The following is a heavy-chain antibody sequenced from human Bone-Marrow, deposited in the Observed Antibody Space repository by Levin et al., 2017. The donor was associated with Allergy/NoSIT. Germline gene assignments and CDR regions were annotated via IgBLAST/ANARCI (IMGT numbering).Heavy chain of an antibody. J-gene: IGHJ4*02. D-gene: IGHD3-22*01. Sequence: GESLKISCKASGYTFTSYAIIWMRQAPGRGLEWMGWISTYNGNTHYTPTLQDRVTLTTDTSATTAYMELRSLTSDDTAIYFCARVHDSSPYYYVWWDFWGQGTLVSVSS. CDR3: ARVHDSSPYYYVWWDF. V-gene: IGHV1-18*01. CDR2: ISTYNGNT. CDR1: GYTFTSYA.